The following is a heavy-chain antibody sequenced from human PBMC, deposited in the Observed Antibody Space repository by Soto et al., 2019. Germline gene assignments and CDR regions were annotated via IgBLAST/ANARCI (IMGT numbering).Heavy chain of an antibody. Sequence: GSGPTLVNPAETLTLTCTVCGFSLINAKMGVSWIRQPPGKALEWLAHIFSNDEKSYSTSLKSRLTISKDTSKSQVVLTMTNMDPVDTAAYYCARISYDFWSGSPNYYYYYDMDVWGKGTTVTVSS. V-gene: IGHV2-26*01. CDR1: GFSLINAKMG. CDR2: IFSNDEK. J-gene: IGHJ6*03. CDR3: ARISYDFWSGSPNYYYYYDMDV. D-gene: IGHD3-3*01.